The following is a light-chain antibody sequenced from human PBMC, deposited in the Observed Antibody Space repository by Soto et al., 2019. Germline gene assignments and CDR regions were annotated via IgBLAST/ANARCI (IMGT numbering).Light chain of an antibody. Sequence: QSVLTQPPSVSAAPGQTVTISCSGRTSNIGNNYVSWYQQLPGTAPKLLIYENNKRPSGIPDRFSGSKSGTSATLGIAGLQTGDEADYYCGTWDNSLSAGVFGGGTKLTVL. J-gene: IGLJ3*02. CDR3: GTWDNSLSAGV. V-gene: IGLV1-51*02. CDR2: ENN. CDR1: TSNIGNNY.